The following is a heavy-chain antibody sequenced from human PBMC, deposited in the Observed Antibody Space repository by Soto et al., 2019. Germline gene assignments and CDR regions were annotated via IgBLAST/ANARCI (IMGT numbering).Heavy chain of an antibody. J-gene: IGHJ5*02. CDR3: ARHTRNQFDP. CDR1: GGSISSYY. CDR2: IYYSERTSYNSGST. V-gene: IGHV4-39*01. Sequence: SETLSLTCTVSGGSISSYYWGWIRQPPGKGLEWIGSIYYSERTSYNSGSTYYSPSLKSRVTISGDTSKSQFSLKLSSVTAADTAVYYCARHTRNQFDPWGQGTLVTVSS.